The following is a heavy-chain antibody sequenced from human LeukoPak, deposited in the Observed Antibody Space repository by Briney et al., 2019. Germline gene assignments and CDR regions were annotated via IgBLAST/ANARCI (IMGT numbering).Heavy chain of an antibody. CDR3: ARVGLDTAGSYKDAFDI. D-gene: IGHD1-26*01. CDR1: GYTFTGYY. CDR2: INPNTGGT. J-gene: IGHJ3*02. V-gene: IGHV1-2*02. Sequence: ASVTVSCKTSGYTFTGYYLRWVRQAPGQGLEYMGWINPNTGGTNYAQKFQGRVTMTRDTSISTTYMELSRLRSDDTAVYYCARVGLDTAGSYKDAFDIWGQGTMITVSS.